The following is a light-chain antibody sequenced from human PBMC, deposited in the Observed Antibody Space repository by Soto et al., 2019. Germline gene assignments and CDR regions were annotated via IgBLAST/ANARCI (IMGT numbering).Light chain of an antibody. J-gene: IGKJ1*01. CDR1: QSVNNN. Sequence: TKSPITLSESLGNGFNLTLTASQSVNNNVAWYQQKPGQAPRILIYGASSRATGIPDRLSGSGSGTSFTLSISRLEPDDFAVYYCQHYDRSPPFGHGTKVDIK. CDR3: QHYDRSPP. CDR2: GAS. V-gene: IGKV3-20*01.